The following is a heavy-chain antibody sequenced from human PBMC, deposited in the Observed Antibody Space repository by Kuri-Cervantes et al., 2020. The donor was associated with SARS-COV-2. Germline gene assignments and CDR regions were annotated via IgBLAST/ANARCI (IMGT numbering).Heavy chain of an antibody. Sequence: GGSLRLSCAASGFTFSSYSMNWVRQAPGKGLEWVSYISSSSSTIYYADSVKGRFTISRDNAKNSLYLQMNSLRAEDTAVYYCAKDAGIAAAGTRYYYYYYMDVWGKGTTVTVSS. CDR3: AKDAGIAAAGTRYYYYYYMDV. J-gene: IGHJ6*03. D-gene: IGHD6-13*01. V-gene: IGHV3-48*01. CDR1: GFTFSSYS. CDR2: ISSSSSTI.